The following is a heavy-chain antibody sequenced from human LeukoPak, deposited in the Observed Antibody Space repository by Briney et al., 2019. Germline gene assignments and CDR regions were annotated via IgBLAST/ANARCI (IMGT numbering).Heavy chain of an antibody. CDR2: TFYTSKWYN. CDR3: ARGDYYYYGMDV. V-gene: IGHV6-1*01. Sequence: SQTLSLTCALSGDSVFIKNAAWNWIRQSPSRGLEWLGRTFYTSKWYNDYAVSMRSRITINPDTSKNQFYLQLNSVTPEDTAVYYCARGDYYYYGMDVWGQGTTVTVSS. J-gene: IGHJ6*02. CDR1: GDSVFIKNAA.